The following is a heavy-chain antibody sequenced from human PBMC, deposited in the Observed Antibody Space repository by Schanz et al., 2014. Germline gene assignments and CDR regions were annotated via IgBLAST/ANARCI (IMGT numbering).Heavy chain of an antibody. CDR1: GGTFSTYT. D-gene: IGHD2-21*01. J-gene: IGHJ4*02. CDR3: ARDRLECGAECYSVEVFEI. Sequence: QVQLVQSGAEVKKPGSSVKVSCKASGGTFSTYTISWVRQAPGQGLEWMGRIIPILGIANYAKKFQGRVTITADKSTFTAYMDVSSLRSEDTAVYYCARDRLECGAECYSVEVFEIWGQGTLVIVSS. CDR2: IIPILGIA. V-gene: IGHV1-69*08.